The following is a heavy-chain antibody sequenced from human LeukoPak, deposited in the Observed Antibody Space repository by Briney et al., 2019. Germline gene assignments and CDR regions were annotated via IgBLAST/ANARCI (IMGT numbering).Heavy chain of an antibody. J-gene: IGHJ4*02. CDR1: GFTFSDYD. D-gene: IGHD1-1*01. Sequence: GGSLRLSCAAAGFTFSDYDMHWVRQATGKGLEWVSAIGTAGDTYYTGSVKGRFTISRENAKNSLYLQMNSLRAGDTAVYYCARVAKERVGGVYYFDYWGQGTLVTVSS. CDR2: IGTAGDT. CDR3: ARVAKERVGGVYYFDY. V-gene: IGHV3-13*01.